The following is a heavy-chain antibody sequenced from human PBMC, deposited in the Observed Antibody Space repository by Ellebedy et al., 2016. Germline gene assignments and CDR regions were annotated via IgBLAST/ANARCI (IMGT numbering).Heavy chain of an antibody. J-gene: IGHJ6*02. D-gene: IGHD6-25*01. CDR3: AREADLTRPGYGMDV. CDR1: GYTFTSYG. Sequence: ASVKVSXXASGYTFTSYGISWVRQAPGQGLEWMGWISAYNGNTNYAQKLQGRVTMTTDTSTSTAYMELRSLRSDDTAVYYCAREADLTRPGYGMDVWGQGTTVTVSS. CDR2: ISAYNGNT. V-gene: IGHV1-18*01.